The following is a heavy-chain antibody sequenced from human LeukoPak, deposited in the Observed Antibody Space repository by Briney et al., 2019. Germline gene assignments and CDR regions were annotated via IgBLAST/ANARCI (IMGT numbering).Heavy chain of an antibody. CDR3: AFICTSGSCYSVDY. CDR1: GASISSSSNY. Sequence: SEILSLTCSVSGASISSSSNYWGWIRQPPGKGLEWIGSIYYSGSTYYNPSLRSRVTISVDTSKNQFSLKLTSVTAADTAVYYCAFICTSGSCYSVDYWGQGTLVTVSS. D-gene: IGHD2-15*01. V-gene: IGHV4-39*01. J-gene: IGHJ4*02. CDR2: IYYSGST.